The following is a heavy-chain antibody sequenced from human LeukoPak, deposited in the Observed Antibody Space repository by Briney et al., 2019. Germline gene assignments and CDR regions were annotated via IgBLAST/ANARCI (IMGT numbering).Heavy chain of an antibody. D-gene: IGHD6-13*01. J-gene: IGHJ5*02. V-gene: IGHV1-8*01. CDR1: GYPFTSYD. CDR2: MNPNSGNI. CDR3: ARSAESYSSSWYNWFDP. Sequence: GASVKVSCKASGYPFTSYDINWVRQATGQGPEWMGWMNPNSGNIGYAQKFQGGVTMTRNTSISTAYMELSSLRSEDTAMYYCARSAESYSSSWYNWFDPWGQGTLVTVSS.